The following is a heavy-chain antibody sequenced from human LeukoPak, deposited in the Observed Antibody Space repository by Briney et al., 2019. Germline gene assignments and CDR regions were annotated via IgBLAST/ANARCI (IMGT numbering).Heavy chain of an antibody. V-gene: IGHV3-30*04. J-gene: IGHJ6*02. CDR2: ISYDGSNK. D-gene: IGHD3-10*01. Sequence: GGSLRLSCEASGFTFSDYAIHWVRQAPGKGLEWVAVISYDGSNKYYADSVKGRFTISRDNSKNTLYLQMNSLRAEDTAVYYCAKDASGDSYYYGMDVWGQGTTVTVSS. CDR1: GFTFSDYA. CDR3: AKDASGDSYYYGMDV.